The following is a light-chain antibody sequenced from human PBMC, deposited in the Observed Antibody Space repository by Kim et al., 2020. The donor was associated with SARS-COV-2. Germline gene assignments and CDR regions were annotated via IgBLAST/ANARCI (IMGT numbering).Light chain of an antibody. J-gene: IGLJ3*02. Sequence: SDTVDCPGTRGDVWAYDYVSWYQQHPDKVPKLIVYDVTKRPSGISVRFSGSKSGNTASLTISGLQAEDEADYYCCSHTTSNTWVFGGGTKLTVL. CDR1: RGDVWAYDY. V-gene: IGLV2-14*03. CDR3: CSHTTSNTWV. CDR2: DVT.